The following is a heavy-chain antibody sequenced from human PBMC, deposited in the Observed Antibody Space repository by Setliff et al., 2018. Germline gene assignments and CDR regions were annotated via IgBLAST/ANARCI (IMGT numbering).Heavy chain of an antibody. J-gene: IGHJ5*02. CDR3: ARVRSPALLAITNNWFDP. CDR1: GYTFTSYD. D-gene: IGHD3-3*01. V-gene: IGHV1-18*03. CDR2: INPNSGDT. Sequence: ASVKVSCKASGYTFTSYDINWVRQATGQGLEWMGWINPNSGDTNYAQNLQGRVTMTTATSTSTAYMELRSLTSDDMAVYYCARVRSPALLAITNNWFDPWGQGTLVTVSS.